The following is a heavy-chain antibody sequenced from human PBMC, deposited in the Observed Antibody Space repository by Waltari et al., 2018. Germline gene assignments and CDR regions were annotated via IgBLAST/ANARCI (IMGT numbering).Heavy chain of an antibody. CDR2: ISCSASST. Sequence: EVQLVESGGGLVQPGGSLRLSCAASGFTFSSYAMSWVRQAPGKGLEWVSAISCSASSTYYADSVKGRFTISRDKSKNTLYLQMNSLRAEDTAVYYCAKALWFGESAFDYWGQGTLVTVSS. V-gene: IGHV3-23*04. D-gene: IGHD3-10*01. J-gene: IGHJ4*02. CDR1: GFTFSSYA. CDR3: AKALWFGESAFDY.